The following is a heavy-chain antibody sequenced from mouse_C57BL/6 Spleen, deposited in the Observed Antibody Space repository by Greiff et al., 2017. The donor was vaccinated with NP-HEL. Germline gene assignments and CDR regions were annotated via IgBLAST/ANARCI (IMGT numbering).Heavy chain of an antibody. CDR2: INPSSGYT. CDR1: GYTFTSYT. Sequence: VKLVESGAELARPGASVKMSCKASGYTFTSYTMHWVKQRPGQGLEWIGYINPSSGYTKYNQKFKDKATLTADKSSSTAYMQLSSLTSEDSAVYYCARSVTTTYYAMDYWGQGTSVTVSS. CDR3: ARSVTTTYYAMDY. J-gene: IGHJ4*01. V-gene: IGHV1-4*01. D-gene: IGHD2-2*01.